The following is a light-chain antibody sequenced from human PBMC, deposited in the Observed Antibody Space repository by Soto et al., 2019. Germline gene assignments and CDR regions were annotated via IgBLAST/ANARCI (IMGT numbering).Light chain of an antibody. CDR3: QQYGSSPLT. V-gene: IGKV3-20*01. CDR2: GAS. CDR1: QSISNKY. Sequence: EIVLTQSPGTLSLSPGERATLSCRASQSISNKYLAWYQQKPGQAPRLLIYGASRRATGIPDRFSGSGSGTDFTLTISRLEPEDFAVYSCQQYGSSPLTFGGGTKVEI. J-gene: IGKJ4*01.